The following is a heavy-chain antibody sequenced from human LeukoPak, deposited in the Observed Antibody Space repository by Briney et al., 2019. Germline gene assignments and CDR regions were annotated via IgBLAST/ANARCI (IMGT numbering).Heavy chain of an antibody. V-gene: IGHV4-4*07. CDR1: GGSISSYY. J-gene: IGHJ4*02. D-gene: IGHD1-1*01. CDR2: IYTSGST. CDR3: ARDHRAGIVGY. Sequence: PSETLSLTCTVSGGSISSYYWSWIRQPPGKGLEWIGRIYTSGSTNYNPSLKSRVTMSVDTSKNQLSLKLSSVTAADTAVYYCARDHRAGIVGYWGQGTLVTVSS.